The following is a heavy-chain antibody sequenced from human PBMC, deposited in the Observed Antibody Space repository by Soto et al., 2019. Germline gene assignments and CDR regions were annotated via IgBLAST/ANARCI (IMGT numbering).Heavy chain of an antibody. CDR3: ARLQVVVAATSSHWFDP. D-gene: IGHD2-15*01. Sequence: TSETLSLTCTPSGGSISSYYWSWIRQPPGKGLEWIGYIYYSGSTNYNPSLKSRVTISVDTSKNQFSLKLSSVTAADTAVYYCARLQVVVAATSSHWFDPWGQGTLVTVSS. J-gene: IGHJ5*02. CDR1: GGSISSYY. CDR2: IYYSGST. V-gene: IGHV4-59*08.